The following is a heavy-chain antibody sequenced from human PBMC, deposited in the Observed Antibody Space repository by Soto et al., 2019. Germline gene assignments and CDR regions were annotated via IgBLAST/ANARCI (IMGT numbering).Heavy chain of an antibody. CDR1: GGSISSGGYY. CDR2: IYYSGST. V-gene: IGHV4-31*03. Sequence: SETLSLTCTVSGGSISSGGYYWSWIRQHPGKGLEWIGYIYYSGSTYYNPSLKSRVTISVDTSKNQFSLKLSSVTAADTAVYYCARDIGKTFDYWGQGTLVTVSS. J-gene: IGHJ4*02. D-gene: IGHD3-16*02. CDR3: ARDIGKTFDY.